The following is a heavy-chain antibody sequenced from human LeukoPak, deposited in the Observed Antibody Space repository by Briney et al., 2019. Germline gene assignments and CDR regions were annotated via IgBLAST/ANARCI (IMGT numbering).Heavy chain of an antibody. CDR3: AFSQGGYSYSFFDY. V-gene: IGHV4-59*08. CDR1: GGSISPYY. CDR2: FFYSGST. Sequence: SETLSLTCTVSGGSISPYYWSWIRQPPGKGLEWIGYFFYSGSTNYNPSLKSRVTISVDTSKNQFSLKLSSVTAADTAVYYCAFSQGGYSYSFFDYWGQGTLVTVSS. D-gene: IGHD5-18*01. J-gene: IGHJ4*02.